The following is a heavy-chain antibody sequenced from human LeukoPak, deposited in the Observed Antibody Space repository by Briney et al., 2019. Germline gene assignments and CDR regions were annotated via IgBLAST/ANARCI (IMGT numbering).Heavy chain of an antibody. V-gene: IGHV3-30*04. J-gene: IGHJ4*02. CDR1: GFTFSSYA. Sequence: PGRSLRLSCAASGFTFSSYAMHWVRQAPGKGLEWVAVISYDGSNKYYADSVKGRFTISRDNSKNTLYLQMNSVRAEDTAVYYCARDSPRGELWHYYFDYWGQGTLVTVSS. D-gene: IGHD3-16*01. CDR2: ISYDGSNK. CDR3: ARDSPRGELWHYYFDY.